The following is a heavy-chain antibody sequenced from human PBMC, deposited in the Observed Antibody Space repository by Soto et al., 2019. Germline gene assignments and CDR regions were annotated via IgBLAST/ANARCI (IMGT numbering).Heavy chain of an antibody. V-gene: IGHV3-23*01. J-gene: IGHJ6*03. CDR1: GFTFSSYA. Sequence: GGSLRLSCAASGFTFSSYAMSWVRQAPGKGLEWVSAISGSGGSTYYADSVKGRFTISRDNSKNTLYLQMNSLRAEDTAVYYCAKSLYDYGDYNGPDGGVYYYYYMDVWGKGTTVTVSS. D-gene: IGHD4-17*01. CDR2: ISGSGGST. CDR3: AKSLYDYGDYNGPDGGVYYYYYMDV.